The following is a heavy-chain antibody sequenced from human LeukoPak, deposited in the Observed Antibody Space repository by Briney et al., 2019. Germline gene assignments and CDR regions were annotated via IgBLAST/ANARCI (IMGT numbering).Heavy chain of an antibody. V-gene: IGHV1-8*01. J-gene: IGHJ3*02. Sequence: ASVKVSCKASGYTFSSYDINWVRQASGQGLEWMGWMNPNSGNTGYAQKFQGRVTMTRDTSISTAYMELSSLRSEDTAVFYCAIGYCGGGNCTPGVDAFDIWGQGTMITVSS. CDR3: AIGYCGGGNCTPGVDAFDI. D-gene: IGHD2-15*01. CDR2: MNPNSGNT. CDR1: GYTFSSYD.